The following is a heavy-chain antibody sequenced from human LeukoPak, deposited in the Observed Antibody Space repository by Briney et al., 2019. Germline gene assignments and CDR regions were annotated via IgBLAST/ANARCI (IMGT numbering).Heavy chain of an antibody. D-gene: IGHD2-15*01. CDR1: GFTFSSYA. Sequence: GGSLRLSCAASGFTFSSYAMSWVRQAPGKGLEWVSAISGSGGSTYYADSVKGRFTISRDNSKNTLYLQMNSLRAEDTAVYYCARSGGGTLYYYMDVWGKGTTVAVSS. V-gene: IGHV3-23*01. CDR3: ARSGGGTLYYYMDV. J-gene: IGHJ6*03. CDR2: ISGSGGST.